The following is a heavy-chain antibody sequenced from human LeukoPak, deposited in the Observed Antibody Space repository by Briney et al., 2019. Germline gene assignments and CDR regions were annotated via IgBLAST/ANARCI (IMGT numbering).Heavy chain of an antibody. Sequence: GGSLRLSCAASGFTFSSYWMSWVRQAPGKGLEWVANIKQDGSEKYYVDSVKGRFTISRDNAKNSLYLQMHSLRAEDTAVYYCAKGSQLMVYALAYFDYWGQGTLVTVSS. D-gene: IGHD2-8*01. CDR2: IKQDGSEK. V-gene: IGHV3-7*01. J-gene: IGHJ4*02. CDR1: GFTFSSYW. CDR3: AKGSQLMVYALAYFDY.